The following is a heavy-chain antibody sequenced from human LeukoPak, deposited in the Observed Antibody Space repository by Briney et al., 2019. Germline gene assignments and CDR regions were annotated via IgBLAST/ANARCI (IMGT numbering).Heavy chain of an antibody. J-gene: IGHJ4*02. D-gene: IGHD4-23*01. V-gene: IGHV4-59*01. CDR2: IYSSTT. CDR3: ARDTTVASGMQF. Sequence: SETLSLICTVSGGSISTFSWSWVRQSPGKGLEWIGSIYSSTTNFNPSFKSRVAMSVDTSKNQFSLRLNSVTTADSAVYYCARDTTVASGMQFWGQGTLVTVSS. CDR1: GGSISTFS.